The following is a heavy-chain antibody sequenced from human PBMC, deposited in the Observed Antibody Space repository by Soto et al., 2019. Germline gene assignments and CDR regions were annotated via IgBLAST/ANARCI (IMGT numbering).Heavy chain of an antibody. J-gene: IGHJ6*02. Sequence: PSETLSLTCAVSGGSISSGGYSGSLILQPAAQGRXRIGYIYHSGSTYYNPSLKSRVTISVDRSKNQFSLKLSSVTAADTAVYYCARVPSYGSGSFGGYYYYGMDVWGQGTTVTVSS. CDR2: IYHSGST. V-gene: IGHV4-30-2*01. CDR3: ARVPSYGSGSFGGYYYYGMDV. D-gene: IGHD3-10*01. CDR1: GGSISSGGYS.